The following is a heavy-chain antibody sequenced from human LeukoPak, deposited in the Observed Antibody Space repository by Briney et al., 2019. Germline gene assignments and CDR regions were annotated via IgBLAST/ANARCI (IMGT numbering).Heavy chain of an antibody. D-gene: IGHD4/OR15-4a*01. CDR3: ARDGATAFNPAGVFDY. V-gene: IGHV4-59*01. CDR1: GGSTSSYY. Sequence: SETLSLTCTVSGGSTSSYYWSWIRQPPGKGLEWIGYIYYSGSTNYNPSLKSRVTISVDTSKNQFSLKLSSVTAADTAVYYCARDGATAFNPAGVFDYWGQGTLVTVSS. CDR2: IYYSGST. J-gene: IGHJ4*02.